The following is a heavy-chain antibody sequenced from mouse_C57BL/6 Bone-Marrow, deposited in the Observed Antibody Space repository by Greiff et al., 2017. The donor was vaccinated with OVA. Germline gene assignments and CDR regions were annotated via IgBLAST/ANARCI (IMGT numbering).Heavy chain of an antibody. J-gene: IGHJ4*01. Sequence: VKLVESGAELARPGASVKMSCKASGYTFTSYTMHWVKQRPGQGLEWIGYINPSSGYTKYNQKFKDKATLTADKSSSTAYMQLSSLTSEDSAVYYCARSPYYYGSSSYYYAMDYWGQGTSVTVSS. CDR2: INPSSGYT. V-gene: IGHV1-4*01. CDR1: GYTFTSYT. D-gene: IGHD1-1*01. CDR3: ARSPYYYGSSSYYYAMDY.